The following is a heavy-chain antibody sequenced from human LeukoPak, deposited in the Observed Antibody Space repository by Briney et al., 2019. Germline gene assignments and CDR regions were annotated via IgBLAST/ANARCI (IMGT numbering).Heavy chain of an antibody. CDR2: ISSSSGVI. Sequence: PGGSLRLSCAASGSTFSSHTMNWVRQAPGKGLEWVSYISSSSGVIYYADSVKGRFTISRGNAKNSLYLQMNSLRAEDTAVYYCARNLPAADYWGQGTLVTVSS. CDR3: ARNLPAADY. D-gene: IGHD2-2*01. CDR1: GSTFSSHT. V-gene: IGHV3-48*04. J-gene: IGHJ4*02.